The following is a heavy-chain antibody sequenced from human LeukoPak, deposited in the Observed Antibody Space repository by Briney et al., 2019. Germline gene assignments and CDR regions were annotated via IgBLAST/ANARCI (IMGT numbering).Heavy chain of an antibody. CDR1: GFIFSSYW. CDR2: IRQDGSEK. D-gene: IGHD6-19*01. V-gene: IGHV3-7*01. Sequence: GGSLRLSCAASGFIFSSYWMTWVRQAPGMGLEWVANIRQDGSEKYYVDSVQGRFTISRDNAKNSLYLQMNSLRAEDTAVYYCAREETTPIAVAGGDFDYWGQGTLVTVSS. CDR3: AREETTPIAVAGGDFDY. J-gene: IGHJ4*02.